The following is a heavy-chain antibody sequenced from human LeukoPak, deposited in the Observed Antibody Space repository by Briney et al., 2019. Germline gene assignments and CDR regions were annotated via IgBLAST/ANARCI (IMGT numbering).Heavy chain of an antibody. D-gene: IGHD3-3*01. V-gene: IGHV1-8*01. CDR1: GYTFTSYD. Sequence: ASVKVSCKASGYTFTSYDINWVRQATGQGLEWMGWMNPNSGNTGYAQKFQGRVTMTRNTSISTAYMELSSLRSEDTAVYYCARGQTSYDFWGGYYKGYWFDPWGQGTLVTVSS. CDR2: MNPNSGNT. J-gene: IGHJ5*02. CDR3: ARGQTSYDFWGGYYKGYWFDP.